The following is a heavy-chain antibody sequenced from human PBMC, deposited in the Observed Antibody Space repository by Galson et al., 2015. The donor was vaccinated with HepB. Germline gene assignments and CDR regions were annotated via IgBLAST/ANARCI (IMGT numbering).Heavy chain of an antibody. CDR1: GFTFSSYA. V-gene: IGHV3-23*01. Sequence: SLRLSCAASGFTFSSYAMSWVRQAPGKGLEWVSAISGSGGSTYYADSVKGRFTISRDNSKNTLYPQMNSLRVEDTAVYYCAKYEVGVTPNDAFEIWGQGTMVTVSS. J-gene: IGHJ3*02. CDR2: ISGSGGST. CDR3: AKYEVGVTPNDAFEI. D-gene: IGHD1-26*01.